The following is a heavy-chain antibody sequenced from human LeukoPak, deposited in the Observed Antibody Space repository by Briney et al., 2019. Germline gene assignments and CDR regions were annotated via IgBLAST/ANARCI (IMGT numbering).Heavy chain of an antibody. D-gene: IGHD6-19*01. Sequence: GGSLRLSCAASGFTFDDYAMHWVRQAPGKGLEWVSGISWNSGSIGYADSVKGRFTISRDNAKSSLYLQMNSLRAEEMALYYCAKDMGVAGTMGAFDIWGQGTMVTVSS. CDR1: GFTFDDYA. J-gene: IGHJ3*02. CDR2: ISWNSGSI. V-gene: IGHV3-9*03. CDR3: AKDMGVAGTMGAFDI.